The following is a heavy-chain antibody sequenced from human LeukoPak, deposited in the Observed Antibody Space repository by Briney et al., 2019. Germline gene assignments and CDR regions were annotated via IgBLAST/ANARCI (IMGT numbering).Heavy chain of an antibody. CDR1: GGSISSGGYY. CDR3: ARVVVVVAGDSYYYYGMDV. CDR2: IYHSGST. Sequence: SQTLSLTCTVSGGSISSGGYYWSWIRQPPGKGLEWIGYIYHSGSTYYNPSLKSRVTISVDRSKNQFSLKLNSVAAADTAVYYCARVVVVVAGDSYYYYGMDVWGQGTTVTVSS. J-gene: IGHJ6*02. D-gene: IGHD2-15*01. V-gene: IGHV4-30-2*01.